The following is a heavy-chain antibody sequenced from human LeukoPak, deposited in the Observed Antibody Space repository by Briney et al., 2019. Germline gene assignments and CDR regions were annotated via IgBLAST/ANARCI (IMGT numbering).Heavy chain of an antibody. CDR3: ASEYSSSSSRYFDY. V-gene: IGHV4-34*01. CDR2: INHSGST. Sequence: SETLSLTCAVYGGSFSGYYWSWIRQPPGKGLEWIGEINHSGSTNYNPSLTSRVTISVDTSKNQFSLKLSSVTAADTAVYYCASEYSSSSSRYFDYWGQGTLVTVSS. D-gene: IGHD6-6*01. CDR1: GGSFSGYY. J-gene: IGHJ4*02.